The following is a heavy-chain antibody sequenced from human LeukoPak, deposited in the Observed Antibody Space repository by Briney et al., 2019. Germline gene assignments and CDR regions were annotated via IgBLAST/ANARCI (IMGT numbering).Heavy chain of an antibody. Sequence: SVKVSCKASGGTFSSYAISWVRQAPGQGLEWMGGIIPIFGTANYAQKFQGRVTITTDESTSTAYMEMSSLRSEDTAVYYCASPSLRGPTYCGGDCYSSDAFDIWGQGTMVTVSS. D-gene: IGHD2-21*02. CDR2: IIPIFGTA. CDR1: GGTFSSYA. J-gene: IGHJ3*02. CDR3: ASPSLRGPTYCGGDCYSSDAFDI. V-gene: IGHV1-69*05.